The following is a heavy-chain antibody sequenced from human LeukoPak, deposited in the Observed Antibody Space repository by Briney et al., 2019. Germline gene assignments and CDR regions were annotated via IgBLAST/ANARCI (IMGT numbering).Heavy chain of an antibody. CDR2: IYYSGST. Sequence: PSETLSLTCTVSGGSISSGGYYRSWIRQPPGKGLEWIGYIYYSGSTNYNPSLKSRVTISVDTSKNQFSLKLSSVTAADTAVYYCARHLDYYDSSGYSMGYYYYGMDVWGQGTTVTVSS. CDR1: GGSISSGGYY. CDR3: ARHLDYYDSSGYSMGYYYYGMDV. J-gene: IGHJ6*02. D-gene: IGHD3-22*01. V-gene: IGHV4-61*08.